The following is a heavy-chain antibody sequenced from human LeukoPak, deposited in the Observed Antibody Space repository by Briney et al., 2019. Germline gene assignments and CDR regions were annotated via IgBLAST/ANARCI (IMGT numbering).Heavy chain of an antibody. CDR1: GFTFSSYE. CDR3: AKSNGYGLVDI. CDR2: ISSSGSTI. D-gene: IGHD3-10*01. Sequence: QPGGSLRLSCAASGFTFSSYEMNWVRQAPGKGLEWVSYISSSGSTIYYADSVKGRFTISRDNAKNSLYLQMNSLRAEDTAVYYCAKSNGYGLVDIWGQGTMVTVSS. V-gene: IGHV3-48*03. J-gene: IGHJ3*02.